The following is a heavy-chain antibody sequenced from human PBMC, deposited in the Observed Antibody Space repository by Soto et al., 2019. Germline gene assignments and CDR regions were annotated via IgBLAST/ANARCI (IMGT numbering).Heavy chain of an antibody. Sequence: QVQLVQSGAEVKKPGASVKVSCKASGYTFTSYGISWVRQAPGQGLEWMGWISAYNGNTNYAQKLQGRVTMTTDTSASTAYMELRSLRSDDTAVYYCARTGFYYYGSGSPVAVDYWGQGTLVTVSS. CDR2: ISAYNGNT. CDR1: GYTFTSYG. CDR3: ARTGFYYYGSGSPVAVDY. V-gene: IGHV1-18*01. D-gene: IGHD3-10*01. J-gene: IGHJ4*02.